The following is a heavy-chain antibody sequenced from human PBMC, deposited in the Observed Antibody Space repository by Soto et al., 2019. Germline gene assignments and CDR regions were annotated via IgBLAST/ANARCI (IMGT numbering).Heavy chain of an antibody. V-gene: IGHV4-34*01. CDR3: ATTWTVTTGSRKFDY. Sequence: PSETLSLTCAVYGGSFSGYYWSWIRQPPGKGLEWIGEINHSGSTNYNPSLKSRVTISVDTSKNQFSLKLSSVTAADTAVYYCATTWTVTTGSRKFDYWGQGTLVTVSS. CDR2: INHSGST. J-gene: IGHJ4*02. D-gene: IGHD4-17*01. CDR1: GGSFSGYY.